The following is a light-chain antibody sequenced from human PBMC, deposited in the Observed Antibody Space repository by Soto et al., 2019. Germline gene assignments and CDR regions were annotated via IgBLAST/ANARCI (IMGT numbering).Light chain of an antibody. Sequence: QPVLTQSASASASVGASVKLTCTLSSGHSNYVIAWHQQQPEKGPRYLMKLNSDGSHSKGDGIPDRFSGSSSGAERYLTISSLQSEDEADYYCQTWDTGIRVFGGGTKVTV. CDR1: SGHSNYV. J-gene: IGLJ2*01. V-gene: IGLV4-69*01. CDR3: QTWDTGIRV. CDR2: LNSDGSH.